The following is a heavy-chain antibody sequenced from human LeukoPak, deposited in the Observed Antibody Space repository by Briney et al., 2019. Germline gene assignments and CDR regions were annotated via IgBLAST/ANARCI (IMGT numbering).Heavy chain of an antibody. J-gene: IGHJ4*02. D-gene: IGHD4-23*01. CDR3: ARLSNCGGNAADDY. V-gene: IGHV1-69*05. Sequence: ASVNVCCKASGGTFSRYAISSVRQAAGQRLEWMGGIIPIFGTAIYAQKFQGRVTITTDESTSTAYMELSSLRAEDTAVYYCARLSNCGGNAADDYWGQGTLVTVSS. CDR2: IIPIFGTA. CDR1: GGTFSRYA.